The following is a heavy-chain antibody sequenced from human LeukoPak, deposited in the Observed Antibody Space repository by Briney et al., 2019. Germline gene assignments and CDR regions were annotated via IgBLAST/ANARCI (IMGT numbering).Heavy chain of an antibody. J-gene: IGHJ4*02. Sequence: ASVMVSCKASGYTFTSYGISWVRQAPGQGLEWMGWISAYNGNTNYAQKLQGRVTMTTDTSTSTAYMELRSLRSDDTAVYYCARAKTFYDSSGYYWGDYWGQGTLVTVSS. D-gene: IGHD3-22*01. CDR3: ARAKTFYDSSGYYWGDY. V-gene: IGHV1-18*01. CDR2: ISAYNGNT. CDR1: GYTFTSYG.